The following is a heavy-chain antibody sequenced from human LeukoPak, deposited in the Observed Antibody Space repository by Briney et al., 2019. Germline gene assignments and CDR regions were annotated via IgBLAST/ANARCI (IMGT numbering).Heavy chain of an antibody. CDR3: ARGGVAGLYYFDY. J-gene: IGHJ4*02. Sequence: GRSLRLSCAASGFTFDDYAMHWVRQAPGKGLEWVSGISWNSGSIGYADSVKGRFTISRDNAKNSLYLQMNSLRAEDTALYYCARGGVAGLYYFDYWGQGTLVTVSS. CDR2: ISWNSGSI. D-gene: IGHD6-19*01. CDR1: GFTFDDYA. V-gene: IGHV3-9*01.